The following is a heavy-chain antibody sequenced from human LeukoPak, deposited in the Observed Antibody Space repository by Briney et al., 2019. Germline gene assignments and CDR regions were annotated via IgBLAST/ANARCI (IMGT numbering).Heavy chain of an antibody. CDR2: INTNTGNP. J-gene: IGHJ6*03. V-gene: IGHV7-4-1*02. CDR1: GYTFTSYA. Sequence: ASVKVSCKASGYTFTSYARNWVRQAPGQGLEWMGWINTNTGNPTYAQGFTGRFVFSLDTSVSTAYLQISSLKAEDTAVYYCARDPRNKKVGATTSYMDVWGKGTTVTVSS. D-gene: IGHD1-26*01. CDR3: ARDPRNKKVGATTSYMDV.